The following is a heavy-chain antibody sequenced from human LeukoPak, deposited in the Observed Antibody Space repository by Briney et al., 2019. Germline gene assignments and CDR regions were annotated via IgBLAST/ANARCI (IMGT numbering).Heavy chain of an antibody. CDR3: ARVPITMIVVVITYFDY. V-gene: IGHV3-30*04. D-gene: IGHD3-22*01. Sequence: PGGSLRLSCAASGFTFSSYAMHWVRQAPGKGLEWVAVISYDGSNKYYADSVKGRFTISRDNSKNTLYLQMNSLRAEDTAVYYCARVPITMIVVVITYFDYWGQGTLVTVSS. J-gene: IGHJ4*02. CDR2: ISYDGSNK. CDR1: GFTFSSYA.